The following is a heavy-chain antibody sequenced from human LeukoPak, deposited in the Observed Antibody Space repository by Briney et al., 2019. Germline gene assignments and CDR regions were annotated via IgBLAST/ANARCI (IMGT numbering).Heavy chain of an antibody. V-gene: IGHV4-59*08. CDR1: GGSLSSYY. CDR3: AGPHSSGWYGVFDI. Sequence: SETLSLTCTVSGGSLSSYYWSWIRQPPGKGLEWIGYISYSGSTNSNPSLKSRVTISVDTSKNQFSLKLSSVTAADTAVYYCAGPHSSGWYGVFDIWGQGTMVTVSS. J-gene: IGHJ3*02. CDR2: ISYSGST. D-gene: IGHD6-19*01.